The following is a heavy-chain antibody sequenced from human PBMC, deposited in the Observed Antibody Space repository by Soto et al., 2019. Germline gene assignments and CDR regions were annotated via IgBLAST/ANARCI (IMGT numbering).Heavy chain of an antibody. CDR3: ASGCFDVLWFGELLDSDAGDY. V-gene: IGHV1-3*01. Sequence: QVQLVQSGAEVKKPGASVKVSCKASGYTFTSYAMHWVRQAPGQRLERMGWINAGNGNTKYSQKFQGRVTITRDTSASTAHTALSRLRSEDTDLYYCASGCFDVLWFGELLDSDAGDYWSQRSLVTVSS. CDR1: GYTFTSYA. J-gene: IGHJ4*02. CDR2: INAGNGNT. D-gene: IGHD3-10*01.